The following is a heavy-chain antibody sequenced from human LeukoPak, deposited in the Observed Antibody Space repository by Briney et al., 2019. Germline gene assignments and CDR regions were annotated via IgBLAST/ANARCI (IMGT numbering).Heavy chain of an antibody. CDR2: ITGSGDAT. CDR3: AKTTGGNAYDYIDY. Sequence: GWSLRLSCAASGFSFSTYAMSWVRQAPGKGLEWVSGITGSGDATYYSDSVKGRFTISRDNSKNTLYVQMNSLRAEDTAVYYCAKTTGGNAYDYIDYWGQGTLVTVSS. D-gene: IGHD5-12*01. V-gene: IGHV3-23*01. J-gene: IGHJ4*02. CDR1: GFSFSTYA.